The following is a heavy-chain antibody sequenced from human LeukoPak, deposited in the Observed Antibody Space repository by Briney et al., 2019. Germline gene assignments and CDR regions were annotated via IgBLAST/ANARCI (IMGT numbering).Heavy chain of an antibody. J-gene: IGHJ4*02. D-gene: IGHD6-19*01. CDR2: IYYSGST. V-gene: IGHV4-39*07. Sequence: SETLSLTCSVSSGSRSSSDYWGWIRQPPGEGLEWIGSIYYSGSTYYNPSLKSRVTISVDTSKNQFSLKLSSVTAADTALYYCARPGAGSDNSGWYWGFDYWGQGTLVTVSS. CDR1: SGSRSSSDY. CDR3: ARPGAGSDNSGWYWGFDY.